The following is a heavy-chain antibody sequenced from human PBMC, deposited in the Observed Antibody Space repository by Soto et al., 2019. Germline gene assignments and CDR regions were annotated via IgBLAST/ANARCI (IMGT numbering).Heavy chain of an antibody. CDR1: GDSFTRYW. V-gene: IGHV5-10-1*01. D-gene: IGHD2-2*02. CDR3: ARLGYCTGTSCYTFDS. J-gene: IGHJ4*02. CDR2: INPSDSYT. Sequence: WESLTISCRCSGDSFTRYWIGWVRQRPGKGLEWMGRINPSDSYTTYSPSFQGHVTISTDKSFSTAYLQWSGLKASDTAMYYCARLGYCTGTSCYTFDSWGQGTLVTVSS.